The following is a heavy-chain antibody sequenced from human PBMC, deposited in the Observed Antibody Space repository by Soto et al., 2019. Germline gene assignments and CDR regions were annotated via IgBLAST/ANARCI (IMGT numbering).Heavy chain of an antibody. CDR3: AKHSIEAAGTGGWFDP. D-gene: IGHD6-13*01. Sequence: SETLSLTCTVSGGSVSSGSYYWSWIRQPPGKGLEWIGYIYYSGSTNYNPSLKSRVTISVDTSKNQFSLKLSSVTAADTAVYYCAKHSIEAAGTGGWFDPWGQGTLVTVSS. J-gene: IGHJ5*02. V-gene: IGHV4-61*01. CDR1: GGSVSSGSYY. CDR2: IYYSGST.